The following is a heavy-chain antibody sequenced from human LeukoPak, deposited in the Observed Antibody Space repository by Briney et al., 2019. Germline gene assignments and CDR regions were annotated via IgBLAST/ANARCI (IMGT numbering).Heavy chain of an antibody. CDR1: GGSIRNYY. J-gene: IGHJ4*02. Sequence: SETLSLTCTVSGGSIRNYYWGWIRQPPGKGLEWIGYIHYSGSTNYNPSLKSRVTISVDTSKNQFSLKLSSVTAADTAVYYCARKAVAGNFDYWGQGTLVTVSS. CDR3: ARKAVAGNFDY. CDR2: IHYSGST. V-gene: IGHV4-59*01. D-gene: IGHD6-19*01.